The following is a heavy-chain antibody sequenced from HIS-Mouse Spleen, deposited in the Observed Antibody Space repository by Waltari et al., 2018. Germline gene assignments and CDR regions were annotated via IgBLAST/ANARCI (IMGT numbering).Heavy chain of an antibody. CDR1: GYTFTGYY. D-gene: IGHD6-19*01. J-gene: IGHJ6*02. V-gene: IGHV1-2*02. CDR3: ARDLGDSSGWYPYYYYYGMDV. Sequence: QVQLVQSGAEVKKPGASVKVSCKASGYTFTGYYMHWVRQAPGQGLEWMGWINPNSGGTNYAQKFQGRVTMTRDTSISTAYMELSRLGSDDTAVYYCARDLGDSSGWYPYYYYYGMDVWGQGTTVTVSS. CDR2: INPNSGGT.